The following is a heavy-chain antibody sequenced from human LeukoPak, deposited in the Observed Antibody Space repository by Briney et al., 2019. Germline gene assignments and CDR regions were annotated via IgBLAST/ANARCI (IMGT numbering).Heavy chain of an antibody. D-gene: IGHD4-23*01. CDR3: ARGPHSTVVTPVDFDY. CDR1: GYTFTSYD. CDR2: MNPNSGNT. J-gene: IGHJ4*02. V-gene: IGHV1-8*03. Sequence: ASVKVSCKASGYTFTSYDINWVRQATGQGLEWMGWMNPNSGNTGYAQKFQGRVTITRNTSISTAYMELSSLRSEDTAVYYCARGPHSTVVTPVDFDYWGQGTLVTVSS.